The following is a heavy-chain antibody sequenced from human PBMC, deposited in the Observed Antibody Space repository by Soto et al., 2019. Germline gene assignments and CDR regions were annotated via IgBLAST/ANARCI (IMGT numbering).Heavy chain of an antibody. CDR1: GGFIDNSHSF. J-gene: IGHJ4*02. CDR2: VYYTGGA. V-gene: IGHV4-39*01. Sequence: TSETLSLTCDISGGFIDNSHSFWGWVRHPPGKGLEFIGSVYYTGGAYYNPSLKSRVTVSVDTSKNQLSLRVNSVTAADSAVYYCLRVVEAASXHTDFDSWGQGILVTVSS. CDR3: LRVVEAASXHTDFDS. D-gene: IGHD3-22*01.